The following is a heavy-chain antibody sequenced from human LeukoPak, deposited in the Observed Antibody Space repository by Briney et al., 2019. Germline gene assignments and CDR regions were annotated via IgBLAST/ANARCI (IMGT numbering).Heavy chain of an antibody. CDR1: GGSISSSSYY. J-gene: IGHJ1*01. Sequence: PSETLSLTCTVSGGSISSSSYYWGWIRQPPGKGLEWIGSIYYSGSTYYNPSLKSRVTISVDTSKNQFSLKLSSVTAADTAVYYCARSTAIILFQHWGQGTLVTVSS. CDR2: IYYSGST. CDR3: ARSTAIILFQH. D-gene: IGHD5-24*01. V-gene: IGHV4-39*07.